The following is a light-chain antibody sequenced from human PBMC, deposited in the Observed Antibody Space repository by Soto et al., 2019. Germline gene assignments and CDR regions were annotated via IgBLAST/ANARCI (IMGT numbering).Light chain of an antibody. V-gene: IGLV1-40*01. J-gene: IGLJ2*01. CDR2: GNS. Sequence: QSVLTQPPSVSGAPGQRVTISCTGSSSNIWAGYDVHWYQQLPGTAPKLLIYGNSNRPSGVPDRFSGSNSGTSASLAITGLQAEDEADYYCQSYDSSLSGVVFGGGTQLTVL. CDR1: SSNIWAGYD. CDR3: QSYDSSLSGVV.